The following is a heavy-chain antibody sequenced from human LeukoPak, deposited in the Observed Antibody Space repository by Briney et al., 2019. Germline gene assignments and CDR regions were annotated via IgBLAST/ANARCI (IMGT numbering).Heavy chain of an antibody. Sequence: SVKVSCKASGGTFSSYAISWVRQAPGQGLEWMGGIIPIFGTANYAQKFRGRVTITADESTSTAYMELSSLRSEDTAVYYCARERYSSGWYDYYYGMDVWGQGTTVTVSS. V-gene: IGHV1-69*13. CDR3: ARERYSSGWYDYYYGMDV. CDR2: IIPIFGTA. J-gene: IGHJ6*02. D-gene: IGHD6-19*01. CDR1: GGTFSSYA.